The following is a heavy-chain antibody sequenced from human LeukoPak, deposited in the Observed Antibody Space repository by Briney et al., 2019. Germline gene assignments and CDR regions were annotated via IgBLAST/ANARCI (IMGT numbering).Heavy chain of an antibody. V-gene: IGHV3-11*04. CDR2: ISSSGSTI. Sequence: GGSLRLSSAASGFTFSDYYMSWIRQAPGKGLEWVSYISSSGSTIYYADSVKGRFTISRDNAKNSLYLQMNSLRAEDTAVYYCARSLYSSSWYYFDYWGQGTLVTVSS. D-gene: IGHD6-13*01. CDR3: ARSLYSSSWYYFDY. J-gene: IGHJ4*02. CDR1: GFTFSDYY.